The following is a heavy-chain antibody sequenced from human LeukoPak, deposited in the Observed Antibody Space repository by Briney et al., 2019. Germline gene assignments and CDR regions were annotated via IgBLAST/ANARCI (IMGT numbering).Heavy chain of an antibody. CDR2: ISGSGGST. D-gene: IGHD1-26*01. CDR3: AKDRRPLGATPGGAFDI. V-gene: IGHV3-23*01. J-gene: IGHJ3*02. Sequence: GGSLRLSCAASGFPFSSYAMSWVRQAPGKGLEWVSAISGSGGSTYYADSVKGRFTISRDKSKNTLYLQMNSLRAEDTAVYYCAKDRRPLGATPGGAFDIWGQGTMVTVSS. CDR1: GFPFSSYA.